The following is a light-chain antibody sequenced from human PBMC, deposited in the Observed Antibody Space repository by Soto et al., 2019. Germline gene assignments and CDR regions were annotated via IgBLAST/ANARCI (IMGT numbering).Light chain of an antibody. V-gene: IGKV1-12*01. CDR1: QVISTW. CDR3: QQANSFPIT. CDR2: AAS. Sequence: DIQMTQSPSSVSASVGDRVTITCLASQVISTWLAWYQQKPGQAPKLLIYAASVLESGVPSRFSGSGSGTDFTLTISSVQPEDFATDRCQQANSFPITFGQGTRLEIK. J-gene: IGKJ5*01.